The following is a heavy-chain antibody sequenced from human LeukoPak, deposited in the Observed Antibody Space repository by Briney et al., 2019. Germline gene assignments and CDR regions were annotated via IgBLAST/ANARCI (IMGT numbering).Heavy chain of an antibody. CDR2: ISAYNGNT. Sequence: RASVKVSCKASGYTFTSYGISWVRQAPGQGVEWMGWISAYNGNTNYAQKLQGRVTMTTDTSTSTAYMELRSLRSEDTAVYYCASKYCSSTSCKKKGFDYWGQGTLVTVSS. J-gene: IGHJ4*02. CDR3: ASKYCSSTSCKKKGFDY. V-gene: IGHV1-18*01. CDR1: GYTFTSYG. D-gene: IGHD2-2*01.